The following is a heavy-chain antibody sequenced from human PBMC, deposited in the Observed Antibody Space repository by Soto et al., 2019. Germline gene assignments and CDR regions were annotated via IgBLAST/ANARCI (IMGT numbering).Heavy chain of an antibody. CDR2: INHSGST. J-gene: IGHJ6*03. Sequence: SETLSLTCAVYGGSFSGYFWSWIRQPPGKGLEWIGEINHSGSTNYNPSLKSRVTVSADTSKNQFSLKLTSVTAADTAVYYCARGYCSGGSFYQYRVPPYTYVWGKGTTLTISS. CDR1: GGSFSGYF. CDR3: ARGYCSGGSFYQYRVPPYTYV. D-gene: IGHD2-15*01. V-gene: IGHV4-34*01.